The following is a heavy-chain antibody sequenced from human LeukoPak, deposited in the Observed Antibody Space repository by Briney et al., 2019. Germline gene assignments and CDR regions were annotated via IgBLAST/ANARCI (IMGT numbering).Heavy chain of an antibody. CDR2: INPNSGGT. CDR1: GYTFTGYY. J-gene: IGHJ4*02. Sequence: AASVKASCKASGYTFTGYYIHWVRQAPGQGLEWMGWINPNSGGTNYAQKFQGRVTMTRDTSISSAYMELSRLRSDDTAVYYCARDLYEGHDIFTGRLTGDYWGQGTLSPSPQ. D-gene: IGHD3-9*01. CDR3: ARDLYEGHDIFTGRLTGDY. V-gene: IGHV1-2*02.